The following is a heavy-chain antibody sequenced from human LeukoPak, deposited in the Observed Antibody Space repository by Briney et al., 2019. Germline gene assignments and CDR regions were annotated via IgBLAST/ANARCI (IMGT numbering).Heavy chain of an antibody. CDR3: AKKGGGAADDYYYDYGMDV. D-gene: IGHD6-13*01. Sequence: GRSLRLSCAASGSTFSSYGMHWVRQAPGKGLVWVAVISYDGSNKYYADSVKGRFTISRDNSKNTLYLQMNSLRAEDTAVYYCAKKGGGAADDYYYDYGMDVWGQGTTVTVSS. CDR1: GSTFSSYG. J-gene: IGHJ6*02. CDR2: ISYDGSNK. V-gene: IGHV3-30*18.